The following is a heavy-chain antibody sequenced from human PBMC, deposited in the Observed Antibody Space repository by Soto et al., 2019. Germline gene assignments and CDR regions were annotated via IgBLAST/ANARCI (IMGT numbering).Heavy chain of an antibody. Sequence: ASVKVSCKASGYTFTSYDINWVRQATGQGLEWMGWMNPNSGNTGYAQKFQGRVTMTRNTSISTAYMELSSLRSEDTAVYYCARALSHYYYYYMDVWGKGTTVTVSS. CDR1: GYTFTSYD. CDR2: MNPNSGNT. V-gene: IGHV1-8*01. J-gene: IGHJ6*03. CDR3: ARALSHYYYYYMDV.